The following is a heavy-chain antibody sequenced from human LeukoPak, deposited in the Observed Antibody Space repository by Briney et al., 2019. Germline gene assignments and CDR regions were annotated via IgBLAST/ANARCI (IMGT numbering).Heavy chain of an antibody. J-gene: IGHJ5*02. Sequence: TSQTLSLTCTVSGGSISSGGYYWSWIRRHPGKGLEWIGYIFYSGSTNYNPSLKSRVTISVDTSKNQFSLKLSSVTAADTAVYYCARQAELLWFGELLNGFDPWGQGTLVTVSS. D-gene: IGHD3-10*01. CDR1: GGSISSGGYY. CDR3: ARQAELLWFGELLNGFDP. CDR2: IFYSGST. V-gene: IGHV4-31*03.